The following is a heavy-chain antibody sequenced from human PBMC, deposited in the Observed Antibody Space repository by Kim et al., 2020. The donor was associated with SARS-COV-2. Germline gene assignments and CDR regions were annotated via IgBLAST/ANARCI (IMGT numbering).Heavy chain of an antibody. J-gene: IGHJ6*02. V-gene: IGHV4-34*01. CDR3: ARETIEYGMDV. Sequence: TTYNPTLKSRVTISVDTSKSQFSLKLSSVTAADTAVYYCARETIEYGMDVWGQGTTVTVSS. CDR2: T.